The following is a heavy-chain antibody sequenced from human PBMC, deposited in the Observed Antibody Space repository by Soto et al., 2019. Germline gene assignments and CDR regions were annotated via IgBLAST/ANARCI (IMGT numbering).Heavy chain of an antibody. CDR2: INQDGSEK. CDR3: AIFRAYSSSASFDY. Sequence: EVQLVESGGGLVQPGGSLRLSCAASGFTFSSYWMSWVRQAPGKGLEWVANINQDGSEKYSVDSVKGRFTISRDNAKNSRYLQMNSLRAEDTAVYYCAIFRAYSSSASFDYWGQGALVTVSA. J-gene: IGHJ4*02. CDR1: GFTFSSYW. D-gene: IGHD6-6*01. V-gene: IGHV3-7*03.